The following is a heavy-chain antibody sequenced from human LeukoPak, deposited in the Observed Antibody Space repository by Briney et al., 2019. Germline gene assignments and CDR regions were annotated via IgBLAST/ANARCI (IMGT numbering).Heavy chain of an antibody. V-gene: IGHV1-18*01. CDR1: GYTFTSYG. CDR3: ARVHYDILTGYSYFDY. Sequence: ASVKASCKASGYTFTSYGISWVRQAPGQGLEWMGWISAYNDNTNYAQKLQGRVTMTTDTSTSTAYMELRSLRSDDTAVYYCARVHYDILTGYSYFDYWGQGTLVTVSS. D-gene: IGHD3-9*01. J-gene: IGHJ4*02. CDR2: ISAYNDNT.